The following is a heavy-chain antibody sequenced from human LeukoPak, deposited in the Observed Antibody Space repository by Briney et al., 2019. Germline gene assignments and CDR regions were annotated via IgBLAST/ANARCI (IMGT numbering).Heavy chain of an antibody. D-gene: IGHD6-13*01. CDR3: ARDRYSSSFFDY. CDR1: GFTFSSYG. CDR2: ISSSSSYI. Sequence: GGSLRLSCAASGFTFSSYGMTWVRQAPGKGLEWVSSISSSSSYIYYADSVKGRFTISRDNAKNSLYLQMNSLRAEDTAVYYCARDRYSSSFFDYWGQGTLVTVSS. J-gene: IGHJ4*02. V-gene: IGHV3-21*01.